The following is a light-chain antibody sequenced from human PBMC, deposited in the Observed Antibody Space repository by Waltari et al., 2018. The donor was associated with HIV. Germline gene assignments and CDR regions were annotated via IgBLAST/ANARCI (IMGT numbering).Light chain of an antibody. CDR1: QRISNY. CDR3: QQSYTTSYS. CDR2: AAS. Sequence: DIQMTQSPSSLSASVGDRVTITCRSSQRISNYLNWYQQKPGKAPKILIYAASTLQSGVPSRFSGSGSGTDFTLTISSLLPEDLATYFCQQSYTTSYSFGQGTKLQIK. V-gene: IGKV1-39*01. J-gene: IGKJ2*03.